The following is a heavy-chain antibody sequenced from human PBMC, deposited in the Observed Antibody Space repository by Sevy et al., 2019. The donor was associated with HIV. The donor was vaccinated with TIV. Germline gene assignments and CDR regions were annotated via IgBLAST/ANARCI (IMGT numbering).Heavy chain of an antibody. CDR2: ISYDGSNK. Sequence: GGSLRLSCAASGFTFSSYGMHWVRQAPGKGLEWVAVISYDGSNKYYADSVKGRFTISRDNSKNTLYLQMNRLRAEDKAGDFRAKGRLRYCSGGSCYPFDYWGQGTLVTVSS. V-gene: IGHV3-30*18. CDR3: AKGRLRYCSGGSCYPFDY. CDR1: GFTFSSYG. J-gene: IGHJ4*02. D-gene: IGHD2-15*01.